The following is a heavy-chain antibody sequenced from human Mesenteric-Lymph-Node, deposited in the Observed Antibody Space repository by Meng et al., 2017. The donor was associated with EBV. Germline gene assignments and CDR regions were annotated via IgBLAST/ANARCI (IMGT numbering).Heavy chain of an antibody. V-gene: IGHV4-61*03. CDR1: GGSVNSGSYY. CDR2: IFSSGST. Sequence: QVQWQESGPGLVTPSEPPSLPCPVSGGSVNSGSYYWSWIRQPTGKGLQWIGYIFSSGSTNYNPSFKSRVTISVDMSKNHFSLRLTSVTPADTAVYYCARGYGSGSYRYFDYWGQGTLVTVSS. CDR3: ARGYGSGSYRYFDY. D-gene: IGHD3-10*01. J-gene: IGHJ4*02.